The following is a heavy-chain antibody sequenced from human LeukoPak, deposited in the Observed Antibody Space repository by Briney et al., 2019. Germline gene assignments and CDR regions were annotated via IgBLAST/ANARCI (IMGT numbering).Heavy chain of an antibody. CDR3: ARDSFSELGIFYYYYGMDV. CDR1: GGSISSGDYY. V-gene: IGHV4-30-4*01. J-gene: IGHJ6*04. D-gene: IGHD7-27*01. CDR2: IYYSGST. Sequence: PSETLSLTCTVSGGSISSGDYYWSWIRQPPGKGLEWIGYIYYSGSTYYTPSLKSRVTISVDTSKNQFSLKLSSVTAADTAVYYCARDSFSELGIFYYYYGMDVWGKGTTVTVSS.